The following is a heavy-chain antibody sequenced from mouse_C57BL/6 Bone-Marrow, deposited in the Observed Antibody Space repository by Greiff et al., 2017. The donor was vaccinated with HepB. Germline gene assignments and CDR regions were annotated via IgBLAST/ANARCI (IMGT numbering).Heavy chain of an antibody. CDR3: ARRATVVAPFAY. D-gene: IGHD1-1*01. J-gene: IGHJ3*01. CDR1: GYTFTSYW. CDR2: IHPNSGST. V-gene: IGHV1-64*01. Sequence: QVQLQQPGAELVKPGASVKLSCKASGYTFTSYWMHWVKQRPGQGLEWIGMIHPNSGSTNYNEKFKSKATLTVDKSSSTAYMQLSSLTSEDSAVDYCARRATVVAPFAYWGQGTLVTVSA.